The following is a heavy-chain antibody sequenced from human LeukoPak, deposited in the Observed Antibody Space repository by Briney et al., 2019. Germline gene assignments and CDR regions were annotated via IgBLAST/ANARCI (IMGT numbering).Heavy chain of an antibody. V-gene: IGHV3-30*04. CDR3: ARALPRYCSGGSCYWFDP. D-gene: IGHD2-15*01. J-gene: IGHJ5*02. CDR1: GFTFSSYA. CDR2: ISYDGSNK. Sequence: PGRSLRLSCAASGFTFSSYAMHWVRQAPGKGLEWVALISYDGSNKYYADSVKGRFTISRDNSKNTLYLQMNSLRAEDTAVYYCARALPRYCSGGSCYWFDPWGQGTLVTVSS.